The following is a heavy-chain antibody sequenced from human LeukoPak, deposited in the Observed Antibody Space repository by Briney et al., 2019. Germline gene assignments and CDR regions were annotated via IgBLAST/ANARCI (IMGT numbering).Heavy chain of an antibody. J-gene: IGHJ6*02. CDR2: IKQDGSEK. CDR3: ARSDSSSWYGYYYYGMGV. CDR1: GFTFSSYW. D-gene: IGHD6-13*01. Sequence: PGGSLRLSCAASGFTFSSYWMSWVRQAPGKGLEWVANIKQDGSEKYYVDSVKGRFTISRDNAKKSLYLQMNSLRAEDTAVYYCARSDSSSWYGYYYYGMGVWGQGTTVTVSS. V-gene: IGHV3-7*01.